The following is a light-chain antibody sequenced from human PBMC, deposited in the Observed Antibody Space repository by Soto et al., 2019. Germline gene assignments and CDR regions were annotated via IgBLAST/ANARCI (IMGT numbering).Light chain of an antibody. V-gene: IGKV1-5*03. CDR3: QHHTSYCEP. Sequence: SPDTLCASLGDRVAIACRGSQSISSWLAWYQQKPGKAPKLLIYKASTLKSGVPSRFVGSGSGTEVTGTLSRLPCEDVLPYYCQHHTSYCEPFREGTKVDIK. J-gene: IGKJ1*01. CDR2: KAS. CDR1: QSISSW.